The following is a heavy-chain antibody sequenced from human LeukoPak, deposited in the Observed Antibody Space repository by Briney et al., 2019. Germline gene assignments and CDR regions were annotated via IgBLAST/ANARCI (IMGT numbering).Heavy chain of an antibody. CDR2: IKSKTHGGTT. CDR1: GFSFSNAW. J-gene: IGHJ4*02. D-gene: IGHD3-3*01. V-gene: IGHV3-15*01. CDR3: STDEWS. Sequence: KTGGSLRLSCAASGFSFSNAWMSWVRQAPGKGLEWVGRIKSKTHGGTTDCSAPVKGRFTISRDDSKDTLYLQMNALKAEDTAVYYCSTDEWSWGQGTLVTVSS.